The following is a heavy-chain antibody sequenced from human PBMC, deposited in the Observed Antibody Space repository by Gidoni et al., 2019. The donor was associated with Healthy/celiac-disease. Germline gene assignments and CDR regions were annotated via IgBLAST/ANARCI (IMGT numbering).Heavy chain of an antibody. J-gene: IGHJ4*02. D-gene: IGHD5-12*01. CDR3: ARDEVATIHGGIGY. V-gene: IGHV4-31*03. CDR1: GGSISRGDYY. CDR2: IYYSGST. Sequence: HVQLQASGPGLVKPSQTLSLTCTVSGGSISRGDYYWSWTRQHPGKGLEWIGYIYYSGSTHYNPSLKSRVTISVDTSKNQFSLKLSSVTAADTAVYYCARDEVATIHGGIGYWGQGTLVTVSS.